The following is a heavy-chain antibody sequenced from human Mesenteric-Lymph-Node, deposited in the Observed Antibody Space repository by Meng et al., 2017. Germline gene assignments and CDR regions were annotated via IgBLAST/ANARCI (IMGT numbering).Heavy chain of an antibody. CDR1: GFAVKSYG. CDR3: ARESGEIAFDY. Sequence: GESLKISCAASGFAVKSYGIHWVRQSPGKGLEWVTLIYYDGTNRYFADSVRGRFAVSRDTLKNTVFLQMNSLRAEDTAIYYCARESGEIAFDYWGQGTLVTVSS. V-gene: IGHV3-33*01. CDR2: IYYDGTNR. D-gene: IGHD3-3*01. J-gene: IGHJ4*02.